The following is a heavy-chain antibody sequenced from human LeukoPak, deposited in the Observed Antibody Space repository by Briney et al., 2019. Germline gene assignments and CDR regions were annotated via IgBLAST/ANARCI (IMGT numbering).Heavy chain of an antibody. CDR2: ISYDGSNK. Sequence: GGSLRLSCAASGFTFSSYAMHWVRQAPGKGLEWVAVISYDGSNKYYADSVKGRFTISRDNSKSTLYLQMNSLRAEDTAVYYCARDSTYAYWGQGTLVTVSS. CDR3: ARDSTYAY. V-gene: IGHV3-30-3*01. J-gene: IGHJ4*02. D-gene: IGHD5/OR15-5a*01. CDR1: GFTFSSYA.